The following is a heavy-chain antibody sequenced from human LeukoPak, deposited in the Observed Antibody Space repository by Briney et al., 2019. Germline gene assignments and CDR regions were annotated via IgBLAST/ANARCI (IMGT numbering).Heavy chain of an antibody. J-gene: IGHJ4*02. CDR1: GGTFSRYA. D-gene: IGHD2-21*02. V-gene: IGHV1-69*13. Sequence: SVKVSCKASGGTFSRYAISWARQAPGQGLEWMGGIIPIFGTANYAQKFRGRVTITADESTSTAYMELSSLRSEDTAVYYCARDGPLLSDFDYWAREPWSPSPQ. CDR2: IIPIFGTA. CDR3: ARDGPLLSDFDY.